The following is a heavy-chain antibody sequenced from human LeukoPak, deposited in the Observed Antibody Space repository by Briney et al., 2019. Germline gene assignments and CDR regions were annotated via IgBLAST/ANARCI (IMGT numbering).Heavy chain of an antibody. Sequence: GASVKVSCKASGYVFTSHGISWVRQAPGQGLEWMAWISTYNGNTHYAQKFQGRVTLTTDTSTSTVDMELRSLRSDDTAVYYCARDLGYCTIGTIFGCQRNWFDPLGQGTLVTVSS. CDR2: ISTYNGNT. CDR3: ARDLGYCTIGTIFGCQRNWFDP. V-gene: IGHV1-18*01. CDR1: GYVFTSHG. J-gene: IGHJ5*02. D-gene: IGHD2-8*01.